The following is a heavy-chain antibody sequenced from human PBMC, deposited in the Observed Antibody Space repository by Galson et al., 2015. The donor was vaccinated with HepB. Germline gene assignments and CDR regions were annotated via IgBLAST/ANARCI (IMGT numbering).Heavy chain of an antibody. V-gene: IGHV3-30*18. CDR3: AKGWGGFGHDYMDV. Sequence: SLRLSCAASGFTFSSYGMHWVRQAPGKGLEWVAVISYDGSNKYYADSVKGRFTISRDNSKNTLYLQMNSLRAEDTAVYYCAKGWGGFGHDYMDVWGKGTTVTVSS. J-gene: IGHJ6*03. CDR2: ISYDGSNK. D-gene: IGHD3-16*01. CDR1: GFTFSSYG.